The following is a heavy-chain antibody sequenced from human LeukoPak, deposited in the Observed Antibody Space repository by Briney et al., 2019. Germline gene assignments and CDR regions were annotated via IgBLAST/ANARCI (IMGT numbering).Heavy chain of an antibody. Sequence: TSETLSLTCTVSGGSISSYYWSWIRQPPGKGLEWIGYIYYSGSTNYNPSLKSRVTISVDTSKNQFSLKLSSVTAADTAVYYCAGGLGYCSGGSCAYFDYWGQGTPVTVSS. D-gene: IGHD2-15*01. J-gene: IGHJ4*02. CDR1: GGSISSYY. CDR3: AGGLGYCSGGSCAYFDY. V-gene: IGHV4-59*01. CDR2: IYYSGST.